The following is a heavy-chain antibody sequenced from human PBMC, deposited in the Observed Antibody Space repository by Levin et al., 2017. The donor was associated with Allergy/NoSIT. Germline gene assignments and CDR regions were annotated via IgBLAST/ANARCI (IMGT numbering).Heavy chain of an antibody. J-gene: IGHJ5*01. D-gene: IGHD4-11*01. V-gene: IGHV3-23*01. Sequence: GESLKISCAASGFTFGSYAMRWVRQAPGKGLEWVSGITDSGDGTYYADSVKGRFTISRDNSKNTLYLQMNSLRAEDTAVYYCAKRVTVTKSSGLDSWGQGTLVTVSS. CDR1: GFTFGSYA. CDR3: AKRVTVTKSSGLDS. CDR2: ITDSGDGT.